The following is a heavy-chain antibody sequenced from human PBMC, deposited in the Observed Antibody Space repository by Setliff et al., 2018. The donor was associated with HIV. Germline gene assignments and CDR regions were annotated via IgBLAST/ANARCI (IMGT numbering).Heavy chain of an antibody. CDR2: IIPSGGST. CDR1: GYTFTKSI. J-gene: IGHJ4*02. Sequence: ASVKVSCKASGYTFTKSIIHWVRQAPGQGLEWMGAIIPSGGSTGYAEKFQGRVTMTTDTSTSTAYMELRSLRSDDTAVYYCARVPTTAIYDYWGQGTLVTVSS. CDR3: ARVPTTAIYDY. V-gene: IGHV1-46*01. D-gene: IGHD4-4*01.